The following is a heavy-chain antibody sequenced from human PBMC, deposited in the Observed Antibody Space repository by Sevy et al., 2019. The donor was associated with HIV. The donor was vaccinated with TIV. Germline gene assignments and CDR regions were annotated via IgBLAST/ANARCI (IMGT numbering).Heavy chain of an antibody. CDR3: VKDRVGYISSWYYFDY. CDR2: IKNSGGST. D-gene: IGHD6-13*01. CDR1: GSTVNPYA. V-gene: IGHV3-23*01. Sequence: GGSLRLSCIASGSTVNPYAMSWVRQAPGKGLEWVAVIKNSGGSTDYADSVRGRFSMSRDNPNVSLEMNSLRVEDTAVYYCVKDRVGYISSWYYFDYWGQGTLVTVSS. J-gene: IGHJ4*02.